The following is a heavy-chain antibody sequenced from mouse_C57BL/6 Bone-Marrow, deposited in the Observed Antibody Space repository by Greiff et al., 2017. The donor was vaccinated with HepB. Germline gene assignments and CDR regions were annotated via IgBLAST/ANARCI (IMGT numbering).Heavy chain of an antibody. V-gene: IGHV5-16*01. J-gene: IGHJ2*01. D-gene: IGHD4-1*01. CDR3: ASNWVLDY. CDR1: GFTFSDYY. Sequence: DVQLVESEGGLVQPGSSMKLSCTASGFTFSDYYMAWVRQVPEKGLEWVANINYDGSSTYYLDSLKSRFIISRDNAKNILYLQMSSLKSEDTATYYCASNWVLDYWGQGTTLTVSS. CDR2: INYDGSST.